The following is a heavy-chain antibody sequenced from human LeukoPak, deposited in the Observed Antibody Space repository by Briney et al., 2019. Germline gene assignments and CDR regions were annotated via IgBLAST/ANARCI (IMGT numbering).Heavy chain of an antibody. CDR2: IYYSGST. CDR3: ARGGRQQLLHYYYYGMDV. Sequence: SETLSLTCTVSGGSISSYYWSWIRQPPGKGLEWIGYIYYSGSTNYNPSLKSRVTISVDTSKNQFSLKLSSVTAADTAVYYCARGGRQQLLHYYYYGMDVWGQGTTVTVSS. V-gene: IGHV4-59*01. J-gene: IGHJ6*02. CDR1: GGSISSYY. D-gene: IGHD6-13*01.